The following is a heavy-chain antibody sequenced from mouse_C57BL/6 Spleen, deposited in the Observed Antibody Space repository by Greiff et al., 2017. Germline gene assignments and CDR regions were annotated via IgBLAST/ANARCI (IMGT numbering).Heavy chain of an antibody. D-gene: IGHD2-2*01. Sequence: DVQLVESGGDLVKPGGSLTLSCAASGFTFSSYGMSWVRQTPVKRLAWVATIRSGGSYTDDPGCVSERITIASDNAKNTLYLQMSSLKSEDTAIYYCARHEGDGYASYWYFDVWGTGTTVTVSS. CDR2: IRSGGSYT. CDR3: ARHEGDGYASYWYFDV. CDR1: GFTFSSYG. V-gene: IGHV5-6*01. J-gene: IGHJ1*03.